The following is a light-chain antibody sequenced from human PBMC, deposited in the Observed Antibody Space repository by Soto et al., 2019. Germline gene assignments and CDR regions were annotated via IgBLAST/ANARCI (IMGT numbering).Light chain of an antibody. CDR2: GAS. Sequence: EVVWTQSPGTLSLSQGERATLSFRFSQGVSSSYLALYQKKPGQHTRLLINGASSRATGIPDRFSGSGSGTDLTLTISRLEPEDSAVYYCQERHMWPITFGQGTRLEIK. CDR3: QERHMWPIT. V-gene: IGKV3D-20*02. CDR1: QGVSSSY. J-gene: IGKJ5*01.